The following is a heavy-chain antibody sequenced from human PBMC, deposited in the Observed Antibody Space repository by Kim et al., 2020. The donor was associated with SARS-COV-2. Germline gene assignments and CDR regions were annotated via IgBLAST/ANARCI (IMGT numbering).Heavy chain of an antibody. CDR1: GFTFSSYA. CDR2: ISGSGGST. Sequence: GGSLRLSCAASGFTFSSYAMSWVRQAPGKGLEWVSAISGSGGSTYYADSVKGRFTISRDNSKNTLYLQMNSLRAEDTAVYYCAKDVYGDYEIFYFDYWGQGPLVTVSS. J-gene: IGHJ4*02. CDR3: AKDVYGDYEIFYFDY. D-gene: IGHD4-17*01. V-gene: IGHV3-23*01.